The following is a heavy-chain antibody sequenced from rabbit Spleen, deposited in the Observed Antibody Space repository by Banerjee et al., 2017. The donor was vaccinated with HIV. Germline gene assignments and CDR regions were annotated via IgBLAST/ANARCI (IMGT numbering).Heavy chain of an antibody. D-gene: IGHD4-1*01. Sequence: QSLEESGGGLVQPEGSLTLTCTASGFSYSSRFYMCWVRQAPGKGLEWIGCIYIGSGVTYYASWAKGRSTFSKTSSTTVTLQLSSLTAADTATYFCARDLTGVIGWNFGWWGPGTLVTVS. CDR2: IYIGSGVT. CDR1: GFSYSSRFY. CDR3: ARDLTGVIGWNFGW. V-gene: IGHV1S40*01. J-gene: IGHJ6*01.